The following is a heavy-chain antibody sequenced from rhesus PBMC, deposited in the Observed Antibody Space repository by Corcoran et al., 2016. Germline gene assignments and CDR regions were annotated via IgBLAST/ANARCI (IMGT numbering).Heavy chain of an antibody. J-gene: IGHJ4*01. CDR3: ARSGCSGGVCNAFVGFY. Sequence: QVTLKESGPALVKPTQTLTLTCTFSGFSISTSGMGVVWIRQPPGKALEWLALIYWDDDKYYSTSLKSRLTISKDTSKNQVVLTMTNMDPVDTATYYCARSGCSGGVCNAFVGFYWGQGVLVTVSS. CDR1: GFSISTSGMG. D-gene: IGHD2-8*01. V-gene: IGHV2-174*01. CDR2: IYWDDDK.